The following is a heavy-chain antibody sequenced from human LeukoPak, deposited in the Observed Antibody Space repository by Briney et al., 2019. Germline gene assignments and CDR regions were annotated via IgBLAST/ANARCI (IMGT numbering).Heavy chain of an antibody. CDR2: ISGSGSST. CDR3: AKDPTMIVVVIPDY. V-gene: IGHV3-23*01. D-gene: IGHD3-22*01. J-gene: IGHJ4*02. Sequence: GGSLRLSCAASGFTFNTFNMNWVRQAPGKGLEWVSAISGSGSSTYYADSVKGRFTISRDNSKNTLYLQMNSLRAEDTAVYYCAKDPTMIVVVIPDYWGQGTLVTVSS. CDR1: GFTFNTFN.